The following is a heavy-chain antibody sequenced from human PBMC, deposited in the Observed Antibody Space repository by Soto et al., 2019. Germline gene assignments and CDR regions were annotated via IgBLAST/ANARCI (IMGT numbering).Heavy chain of an antibody. J-gene: IGHJ6*03. D-gene: IGHD4-4*01. CDR1: GYSFTSYW. V-gene: IGHV5-51*01. CDR3: ARLGRPGGDYSPYYYYNMEV. Sequence: GESLKISCKGSGYSFTSYWIGWVRQMPGKGLEWMGIIYPGDSDTRYSPSFQGQVTISADKSISTAYLQWSSLKASDTAVYYCARLGRPGGDYSPYYYYNMEVGGKGPRVTVSS. CDR2: IYPGDSDT.